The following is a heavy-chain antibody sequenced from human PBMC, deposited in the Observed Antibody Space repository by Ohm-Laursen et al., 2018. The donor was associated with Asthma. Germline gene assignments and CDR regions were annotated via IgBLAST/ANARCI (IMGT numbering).Heavy chain of an antibody. D-gene: IGHD3-9*01. V-gene: IGHV4-34*01. CDR2: INHSGST. Sequence: SDTLSLTCAVYGGSFSGYYWSWIRQPPGKGLEWIGEINHSGSTNYNPSLKSRVTISVDTSKNQFSLKLSSVTAADTAVYYCARHRPYDTIDYWGQGTLVTVSS. CDR1: GGSFSGYY. CDR3: ARHRPYDTIDY. J-gene: IGHJ4*02.